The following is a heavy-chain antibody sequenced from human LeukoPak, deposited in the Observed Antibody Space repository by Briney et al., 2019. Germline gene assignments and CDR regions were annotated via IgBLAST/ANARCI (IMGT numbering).Heavy chain of an antibody. V-gene: IGHV4-61*02. J-gene: IGHJ4*02. CDR3: ARHYYGSGWFDY. CDR1: GGSISSGSYY. D-gene: IGHD6-19*01. CDR2: IYTSGST. Sequence: SETLSLTRTVSGGSISSGSYYWSWMRQPAGKGLEWIGRIYTSGSTNYNPSLKSRVTISVDTSKNQFSLKLTSVTAADTAVYYCARHYYGSGWFDYWGQGTLVTVSS.